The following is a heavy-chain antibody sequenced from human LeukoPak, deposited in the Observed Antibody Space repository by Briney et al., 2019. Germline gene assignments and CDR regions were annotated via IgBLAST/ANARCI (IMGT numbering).Heavy chain of an antibody. CDR2: IFSGGST. CDR1: ALTGTTNY. CDR3: AREKYYYDSSGHHDAFDI. J-gene: IGHJ3*02. D-gene: IGHD3-22*01. Sequence: PGGSLIHSCATSALTGTTNYMSWVRPDPGRGREGVSVIFSGGSTYYADSVKGRFTISRDNSKNTLYLQMNSLRAEDTAVYYCAREKYYYDSSGHHDAFDIWGQGTMVTVSS. V-gene: IGHV3-53*01.